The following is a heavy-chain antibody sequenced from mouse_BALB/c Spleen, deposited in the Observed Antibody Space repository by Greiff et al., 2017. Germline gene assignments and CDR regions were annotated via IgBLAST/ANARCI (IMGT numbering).Heavy chain of an antibody. Sequence: VQLQQSGAELVKPGASVKLSCTASGFNIKDTYMHWVKQRPEQGLEWIGRIDPANGNTKYDPKFQGKATITADTSSNTAYLQLSSLTSEDTAVYYCASLLLRSGFCAYWGQGTLVTVSA. D-gene: IGHD1-1*01. CDR3: ASLLLRSGFCAY. CDR2: IDPANGNT. V-gene: IGHV14-3*02. J-gene: IGHJ3*01. CDR1: GFNIKDTY.